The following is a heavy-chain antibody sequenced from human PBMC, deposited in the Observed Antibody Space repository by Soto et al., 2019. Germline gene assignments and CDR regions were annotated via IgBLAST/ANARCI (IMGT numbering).Heavy chain of an antibody. Sequence: QVQLVQSGAEVKKPGSSVKVSCKASGGTFSSYAISWVRQAPGQGLEWMGGIIPIFGTANYAQKFQGRVTITADESTSTAYMELSSLRSEDTAVYYGASLLYCSGGSCYPGWFDPWGQGTLVTVSS. CDR1: GGTFSSYA. V-gene: IGHV1-69*01. J-gene: IGHJ5*02. CDR3: ASLLYCSGGSCYPGWFDP. D-gene: IGHD2-15*01. CDR2: IIPIFGTA.